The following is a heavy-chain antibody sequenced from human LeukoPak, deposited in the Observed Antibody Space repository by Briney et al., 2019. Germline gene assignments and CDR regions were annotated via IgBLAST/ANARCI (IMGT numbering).Heavy chain of an antibody. CDR1: GYTFTGYY. D-gene: IGHD1-26*01. Sequence: ASVKVSCKASGYTFTGYYMHWVRQAPGQGLEWMGRIIPILGIANYAQKFQGRVTITADKSTSTAYMELSSLRSEDTAVYYCARGDSGSYYKGSPGSYSYYGMDVWGQGTTVTVSS. J-gene: IGHJ6*02. CDR2: IIPILGIA. V-gene: IGHV1-69*04. CDR3: ARGDSGSYYKGSPGSYSYYGMDV.